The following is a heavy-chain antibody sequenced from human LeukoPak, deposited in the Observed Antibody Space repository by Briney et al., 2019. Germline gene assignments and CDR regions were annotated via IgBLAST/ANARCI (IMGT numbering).Heavy chain of an antibody. Sequence: ASVKVSCKASGYTFTSYYMHWVRQAPGQGLEWMGIINPSGGSTSYAQKFQGRVTMTRDTSTSTVHMELSSLRSEDTAVYYCARDLVQTTLSYYYYYGMDVWGQGTTVTVSS. CDR2: INPSGGST. CDR3: ARDLVQTTLSYYYYYGMDV. J-gene: IGHJ6*02. V-gene: IGHV1-46*01. CDR1: GYTFTSYY. D-gene: IGHD1-1*01.